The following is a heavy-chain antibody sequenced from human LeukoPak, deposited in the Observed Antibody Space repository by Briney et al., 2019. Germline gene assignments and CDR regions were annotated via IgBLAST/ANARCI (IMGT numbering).Heavy chain of an antibody. J-gene: IGHJ3*02. V-gene: IGHV3-23*01. CDR2: ISVNGGNI. Sequence: GGSLRLSCAASGFTFSSYYMNWVRQTPGKGLEWVSVISVNGGNIYYADSVKGRFTISRDNSKNTLYLQMNSLRAEDTAVYYCVKDSIGVYYDTSGVGSFFDIWGQGTMVTVSS. CDR1: GFTFSSYY. D-gene: IGHD3-22*01. CDR3: VKDSIGVYYDTSGVGSFFDI.